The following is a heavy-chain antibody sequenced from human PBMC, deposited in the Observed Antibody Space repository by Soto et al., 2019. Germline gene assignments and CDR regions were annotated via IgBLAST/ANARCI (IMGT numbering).Heavy chain of an antibody. CDR3: ARVGLRITMIVVADDWFDP. J-gene: IGHJ5*02. CDR2: IWYDGSNK. CDR1: AFSFSNYG. D-gene: IGHD3-22*01. Sequence: GSLRLSCAASAFSFSNYGMHWVRQAPGKGLEWVAVIWYDGSNKYYADSVKGRFTISRDNSKNTLYLQMNSLRAEDTAVYYCARVGLRITMIVVADDWFDPWGQGTLVTVSS. V-gene: IGHV3-33*01.